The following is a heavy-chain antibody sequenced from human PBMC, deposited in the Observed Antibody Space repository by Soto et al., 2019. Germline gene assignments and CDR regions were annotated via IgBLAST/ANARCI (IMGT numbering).Heavy chain of an antibody. J-gene: IGHJ6*02. CDR1: GYTFTSYG. CDR2: ISAYNGNT. V-gene: IGHV1-18*01. CDR3: ASSYYASGTPYYYGMDV. D-gene: IGHD3-10*01. Sequence: GASVKVSCKASGYTFTSYGISWVRQAPGQGLEWMGWISAYNGNTNYAQKLQGRVTMTTDTSTSTAYMELRSLRSDDTAVYYCASSYYASGTPYYYGMDVWGQGTAVTVSS.